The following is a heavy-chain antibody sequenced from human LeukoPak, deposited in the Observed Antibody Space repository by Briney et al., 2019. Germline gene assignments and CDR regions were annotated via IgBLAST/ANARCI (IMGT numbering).Heavy chain of an antibody. Sequence: GSLRLSCAASGCSFSSDNMNWGCQAPGKGLGWVSYSCSSGSATHYADSVSGRCAISRDNAKTSLHLQMNSLRDDDTPLYYCARRPYSDTSGRLSEVWGEGTTVTVSS. V-gene: IGHV3-48*02. J-gene: IGHJ6*04. CDR3: ARRPYSDTSGRLSEV. CDR1: GCSFSSDN. D-gene: IGHD3-22*01. CDR2: SCSSGSAT.